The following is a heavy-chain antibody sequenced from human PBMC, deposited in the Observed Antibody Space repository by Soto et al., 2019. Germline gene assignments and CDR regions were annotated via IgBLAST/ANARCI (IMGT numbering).Heavy chain of an antibody. CDR1: GGSFSGYY. Sequence: PSETLSLTCAVYGGSFSGYYWSWIRQPPGKGLEWIGEINHSGSTNYNPSLKSRVTISVDTSKNQFSLKLSSVTAADTAVYYCERGLREAARGDLFDYWGQGTLVTVYS. CDR2: INHSGST. D-gene: IGHD6-6*01. J-gene: IGHJ4*02. CDR3: ERGLREAARGDLFDY. V-gene: IGHV4-34*01.